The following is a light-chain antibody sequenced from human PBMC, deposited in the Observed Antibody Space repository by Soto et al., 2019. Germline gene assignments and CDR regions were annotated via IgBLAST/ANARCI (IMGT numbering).Light chain of an antibody. V-gene: IGLV2-8*01. Sequence: QSVLTQPPSASGSPGQSVTISCTGTSSDVGGYNYVSWYQQYPGRAPKLMIYEVTKRPSGVPDRFSASKSGNTASLTVSGLQAEDEADYYCSSYAASSNCYFVFGGGTQLTVL. J-gene: IGLJ3*02. CDR1: SSDVGGYNY. CDR2: EVT. CDR3: SSYAASSNCYFV.